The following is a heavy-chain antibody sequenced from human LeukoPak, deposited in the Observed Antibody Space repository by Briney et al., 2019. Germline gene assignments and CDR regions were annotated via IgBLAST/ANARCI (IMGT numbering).Heavy chain of an antibody. CDR2: INHSGST. CDR1: GGSFSGYY. CDR3: ARRRYFDWLSPFDY. D-gene: IGHD3-9*01. Sequence: PSETLSLTCTVSGGSFSGYYWSWIRQPPGKGLEWIGEINHSGSTNYNPSFKSRVTISGDTSKNQFSLKLTSVTAADTAVYYCARRRYFDWLSPFDYWGQGALVTVSS. J-gene: IGHJ4*02. V-gene: IGHV4-34*01.